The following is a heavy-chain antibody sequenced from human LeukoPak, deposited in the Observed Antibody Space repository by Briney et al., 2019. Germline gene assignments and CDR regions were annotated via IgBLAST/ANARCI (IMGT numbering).Heavy chain of an antibody. CDR1: GFTFSSYA. Sequence: SGGSLRLSCAASGFTFSSYAMSWVRQAPGKGLEWVSTISASAGSTYYADSVKGRFTVSRDNSKNTLYLQMNSLRAEDTAVYYCARKFGGYCSGPSCQINFDYWGQGTLVTVSS. CDR3: ARKFGGYCSGPSCQINFDY. V-gene: IGHV3-23*01. J-gene: IGHJ4*02. D-gene: IGHD2-2*01. CDR2: ISASAGST.